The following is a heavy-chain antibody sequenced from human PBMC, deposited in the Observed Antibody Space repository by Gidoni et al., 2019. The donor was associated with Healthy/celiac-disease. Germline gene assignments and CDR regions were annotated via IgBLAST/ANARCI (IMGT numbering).Heavy chain of an antibody. Sequence: EVQLLESGGGLVQPGGSLRLSCAASGFTFSSYAMSWVRQAPGKGLEWVSSMSGSGGSTYDAYAVKGRFTSSRDNSKNTLYLQMNSLRAEDTAVYYCAKDTLGMVRGVITFLFDYWGQGTLVTVSS. CDR2: MSGSGGST. CDR1: GFTFSSYA. D-gene: IGHD3-10*01. J-gene: IGHJ4*02. CDR3: AKDTLGMVRGVITFLFDY. V-gene: IGHV3-23*01.